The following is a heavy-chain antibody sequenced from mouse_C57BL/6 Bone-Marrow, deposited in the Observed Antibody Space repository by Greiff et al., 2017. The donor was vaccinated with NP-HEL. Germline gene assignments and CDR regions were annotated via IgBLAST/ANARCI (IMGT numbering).Heavy chain of an antibody. CDR2: IVPSDSYT. V-gene: IGHV1-69*01. CDR1: GYTFTSYL. CDR3: ARRWDYFDY. J-gene: IGHJ2*01. D-gene: IGHD2-3*01. Sequence: QVQLQQPGAELVMPGASVKLSFKASGYTFTSYLMHWVKQRPGQGLEWIGEIVPSDSYTNYNQKFTGKSTLTVDKSSSTAYMQLSSLTSEDSAVYYCARRWDYFDYWGQGTTLTVSS.